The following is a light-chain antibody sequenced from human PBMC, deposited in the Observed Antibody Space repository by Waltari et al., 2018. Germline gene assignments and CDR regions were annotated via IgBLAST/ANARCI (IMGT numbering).Light chain of an antibody. V-gene: IGKV1-39*01. Sequence: DIQMTQTPSSLSASLRDRVTITCRASQSIRSNLNWYQQKPGTAPKLLIYAASTLQSGVPSRFSGSGSGTDFTLTISSLQPEDFATYFCQQSYSSLYTFGQGTKLEI. CDR1: QSIRSN. CDR2: AAS. J-gene: IGKJ2*01. CDR3: QQSYSSLYT.